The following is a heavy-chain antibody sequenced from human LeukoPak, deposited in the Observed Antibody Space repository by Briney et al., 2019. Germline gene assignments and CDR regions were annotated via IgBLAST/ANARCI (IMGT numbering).Heavy chain of an antibody. V-gene: IGHV1-3*01. CDR3: ARGLSVVLNCSSTSCYRYYYYMDV. D-gene: IGHD2-2*01. Sequence: GASVKVSCKASGYTFTSYAMHWVRQAPGQRLEWMGWINAGNGNTKYSQKFQGRVTITTDESTSTAYMELSSLRSEDTAVYYCARGLSVVLNCSSTSCYRYYYYMDVWGKGTTVTVSS. J-gene: IGHJ6*03. CDR1: GYTFTSYA. CDR2: INAGNGNT.